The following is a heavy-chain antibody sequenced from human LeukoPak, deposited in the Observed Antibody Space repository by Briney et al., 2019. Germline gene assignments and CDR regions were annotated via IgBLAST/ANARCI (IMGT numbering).Heavy chain of an antibody. Sequence: ASVKVSCKASGGTFSSYTISWVRQAPGQGLEWMGGIIPIFGTANYAQKFQGGVTITADESTSTAYMELSSLRSEDTAVYYCAREGTGYSSGWKENWFDPWAREPWSPSPQ. CDR1: GGTFSSYT. D-gene: IGHD6-19*01. V-gene: IGHV1-69*13. J-gene: IGHJ5*02. CDR2: IIPIFGTA. CDR3: AREGTGYSSGWKENWFDP.